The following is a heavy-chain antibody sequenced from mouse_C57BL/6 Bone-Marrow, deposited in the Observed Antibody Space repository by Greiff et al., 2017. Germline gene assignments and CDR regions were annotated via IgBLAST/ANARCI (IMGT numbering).Heavy chain of an antibody. Sequence: QVQLQQPGAELVKPGASVKLSCTASGYTFTSYWMHWVKQRPGQGLEWIGMIHPNSGSTNYTEKFKSKATLTVDKASSTAYMQLSSLTSEDSAVYDCARDDSNYWFAYWGQGTLVTVSA. CDR3: ARDDSNYWFAY. V-gene: IGHV1-64*01. CDR2: IHPNSGST. CDR1: GYTFTSYW. J-gene: IGHJ3*01. D-gene: IGHD2-5*01.